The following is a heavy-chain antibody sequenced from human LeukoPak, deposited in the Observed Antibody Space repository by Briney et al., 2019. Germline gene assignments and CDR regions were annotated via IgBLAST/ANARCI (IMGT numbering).Heavy chain of an antibody. V-gene: IGHV3-23*01. D-gene: IGHD2-21*02. J-gene: IGHJ3*02. CDR2: ITTAGRT. CDR1: AFIFSNYA. CDR3: AKDYPHDFNHAFDI. Sequence: GGSLRLSCAASAFIFSNYAMSWVRQTPGKGLEWVSSITTAGRTYYADSVKGRFTISRDNSKNTLYLQMNSLRAEDTAVYYCAKDYPHDFNHAFDIWGQGTMVTVSS.